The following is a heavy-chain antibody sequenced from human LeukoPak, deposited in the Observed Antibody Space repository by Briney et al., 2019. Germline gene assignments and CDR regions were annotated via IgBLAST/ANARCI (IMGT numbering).Heavy chain of an antibody. CDR3: VSPRGFSYGYFDY. CDR1: GGSISSSSAY. CDR2: IYYSKNT. Sequence: SQTLSLTCTVSGGSISSSSAYWGWIRQPPGKGLEWIGSIYYSKNTYYNPSLKSRVTISADTSKNQFSMTLGSVSATDTAVYYCVSPRGFSYGYFDYWGQGTLVTVSS. V-gene: IGHV4-39*01. J-gene: IGHJ4*02. D-gene: IGHD5-18*01.